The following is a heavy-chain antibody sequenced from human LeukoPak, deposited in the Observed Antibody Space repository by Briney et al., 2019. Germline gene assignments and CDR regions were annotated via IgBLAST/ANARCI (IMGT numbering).Heavy chain of an antibody. CDR3: AGDGYKTNWYFDL. J-gene: IGHJ2*01. CDR1: GGSFSGYY. Sequence: SETLSLTCAVYGGSFSGYYWSWIRQPPGKWLEWIGEINHSGSTNYNPSLKSRVTISVDTSKNQFSLKLSSVTAADTAVYYCAGDGYKTNWYFDLWGRGTLVTVSS. D-gene: IGHD5-24*01. CDR2: INHSGST. V-gene: IGHV4-34*01.